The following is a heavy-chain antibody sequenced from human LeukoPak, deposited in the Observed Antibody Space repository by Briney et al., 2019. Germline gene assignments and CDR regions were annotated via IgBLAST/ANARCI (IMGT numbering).Heavy chain of an antibody. CDR1: GYTFTSYA. V-gene: IGHV7-4-1*02. D-gene: IGHD1-26*01. CDR2: INTNTGNP. Sequence: ASVKVSCKASGYTFTSYAMNWVRQAPGQGLEWMGGINTNTGNPTYAQGFTGRFVFSLDTSVSSAYLQISSLKAEDTAVYYCARSSTSGSYPLFGYWGQGTLVTVSS. J-gene: IGHJ4*02. CDR3: ARSSTSGSYPLFGY.